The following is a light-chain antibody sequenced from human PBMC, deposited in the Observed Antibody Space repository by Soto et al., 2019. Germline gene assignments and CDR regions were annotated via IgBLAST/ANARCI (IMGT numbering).Light chain of an antibody. J-gene: IGLJ1*01. CDR2: EVS. Sequence: QSVLTQPASVSGSPGQSITISCTGTSGDVGGYYYVSWYQQLPGKAPKLMISEVSNRPSGVSNRFSGSKSGNTASLTISGLQAEDEADYYCSSYTSSSTLVFGTGTKLTVL. CDR3: SSYTSSSTLV. CDR1: SGDVGGYYY. V-gene: IGLV2-14*01.